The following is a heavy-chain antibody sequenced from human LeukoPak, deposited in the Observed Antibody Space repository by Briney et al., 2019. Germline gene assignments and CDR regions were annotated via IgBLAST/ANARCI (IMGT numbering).Heavy chain of an antibody. J-gene: IGHJ6*03. CDR3: ARVLSGRGSLYDYYYYMDV. Sequence: GGSLRLSCAASGFTVSSNYMSWVRQAPGKGLEWVSVTYSNGRTYYADSVKGRFTISRDISKNTMYLQMNSLRGEDTAVYYCARVLSGRGSLYDYYYYMDVWGNGTTVTISS. V-gene: IGHV3-53*01. CDR1: GFTVSSNY. CDR2: TYSNGRT. D-gene: IGHD3-10*01.